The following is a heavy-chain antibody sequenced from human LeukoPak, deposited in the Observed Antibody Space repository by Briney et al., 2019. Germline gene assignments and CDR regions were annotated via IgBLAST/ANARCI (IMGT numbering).Heavy chain of an antibody. CDR3: ARGSGGDNVVVPAAIKFDY. J-gene: IGHJ4*02. Sequence: SETLSLTCAVYGGSFSGYYWSWIRQPPGKGLEWIGEINHSGSTNYNPSLKSRVTISVDTSKNQFSLRLSSVTAADTAVYYCARGSGGDNVVVPAAIKFDYWGQGTLVTVSS. CDR2: INHSGST. V-gene: IGHV4-34*01. CDR1: GGSFSGYY. D-gene: IGHD2-2*02.